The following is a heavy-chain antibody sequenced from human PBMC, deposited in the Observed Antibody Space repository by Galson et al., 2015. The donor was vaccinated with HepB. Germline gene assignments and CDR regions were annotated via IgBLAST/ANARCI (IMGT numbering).Heavy chain of an antibody. V-gene: IGHV3-23*01. CDR1: GFTFNNYV. CDR2: ISVGGDIT. D-gene: IGHD3-3*01. J-gene: IGHJ4*02. CDR3: RSDYDFWGLDY. Sequence: SLRLSCAVSGFTFNNYVMSWVRQAPGKGLEWVSGISVGGDITAYADSVKGRFTISRDNSKNTLYLQMNSLRAEDTAVYYCRSDYDFWGLDYWGQGTLVTVSS.